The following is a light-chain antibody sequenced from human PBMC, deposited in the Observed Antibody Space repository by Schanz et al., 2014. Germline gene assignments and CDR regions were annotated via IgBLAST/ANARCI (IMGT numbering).Light chain of an antibody. CDR3: QQYDSFPWT. CDR2: GAS. Sequence: EIVLTQSPGTLSLSPGERATLSCRASQSVSSSYLAWYQQKPGQAPRLLIYGASNRATGIPDRFSGSGSGTDFTLDISSLETEDFGVSYCQQYDSFPWTFGQGTKVDIK. V-gene: IGKV3-20*01. J-gene: IGKJ1*01. CDR1: QSVSSSY.